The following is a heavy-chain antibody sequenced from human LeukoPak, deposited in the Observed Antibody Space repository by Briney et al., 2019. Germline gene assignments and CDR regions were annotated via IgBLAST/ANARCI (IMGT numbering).Heavy chain of an antibody. CDR1: GFTFSSYS. CDR3: ARMNYDSSGYYYLGY. Sequence: GGSLRLSCAASGFTFSSYSMNWVRQAPGKGLEWVSYISSSSSTIYYADSVKGRFTISRDNAKNSLYLQMNSLRAEDTAVYYCARMNYDSSGYYYLGYWGQGTLVTVS. D-gene: IGHD3-22*01. V-gene: IGHV3-48*01. J-gene: IGHJ4*02. CDR2: ISSSSSTI.